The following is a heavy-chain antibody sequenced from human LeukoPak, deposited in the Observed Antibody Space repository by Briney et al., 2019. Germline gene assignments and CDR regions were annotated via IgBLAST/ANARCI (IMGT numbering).Heavy chain of an antibody. CDR1: GFTFSNYW. D-gene: IGHD5-18*01. V-gene: IGHV3-74*01. CDR3: AKDADTATIIYWYFDL. Sequence: GGSLRLSCAASGFTFSNYWMHWVRQAPGKGLVWVSRINSGGSSTTYADSVKGRFTISRDNSKNTLCLQLNSLRAEDTAVYYCAKDADTATIIYWYFDLWGRGTLVTVSS. J-gene: IGHJ2*01. CDR2: INSGGSST.